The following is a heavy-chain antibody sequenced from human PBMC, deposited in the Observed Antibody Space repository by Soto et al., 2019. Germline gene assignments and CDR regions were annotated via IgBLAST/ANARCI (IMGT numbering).Heavy chain of an antibody. D-gene: IGHD6-19*01. V-gene: IGHV2-5*02. J-gene: IGHJ6*02. CDR3: VHDSSGWYGMDV. Sequence: QITLKESGPTLVKPTQTLTLTCTFSGFSLSTRGVGGAWIRQPPGKALEWLALIYWDDDKRYSPSLKSRLTITKDTSKNQVVLTMTNMDPVDTGNYYFVHDSSGWYGMDVWGQGTTVTVSS. CDR1: GFSLSTRGVG. CDR2: IYWDDDK.